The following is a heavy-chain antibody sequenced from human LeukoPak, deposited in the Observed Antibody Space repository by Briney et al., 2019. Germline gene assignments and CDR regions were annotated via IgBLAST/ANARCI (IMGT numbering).Heavy chain of an antibody. CDR3: AREFHYGSGSASYLGWFDP. V-gene: IGHV4-31*03. CDR1: GGSISSGGYY. CDR2: IYYSGST. Sequence: PSETLSLTCTVSGGSISSGGYYWSWIRQHPGKGLEWIGYIYYSGSTYYNPSLKSRVTISVDTSKNQFSLKLSSVTAADTAVYYCAREFHYGSGSASYLGWFDPWGQGTLVTVSS. D-gene: IGHD3-10*01. J-gene: IGHJ5*02.